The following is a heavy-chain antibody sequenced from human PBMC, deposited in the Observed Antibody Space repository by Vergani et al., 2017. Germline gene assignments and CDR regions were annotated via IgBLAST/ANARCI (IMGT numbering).Heavy chain of an antibody. Sequence: QVTLKESGPVLVKPTEILTLICTVSGLSLSNARMGLSWIRQPPGKALEWLAHIFSNDEKSYSTSLKSRLTISKDTSKSQVVLTMTNMDPVDTATYYCARNNRGYSYGPRGFDYWGQGTLVTVSS. V-gene: IGHV2-26*01. CDR3: ARNNRGYSYGPRGFDY. J-gene: IGHJ4*02. D-gene: IGHD5-18*01. CDR1: GLSLSNARMG. CDR2: IFSNDEK.